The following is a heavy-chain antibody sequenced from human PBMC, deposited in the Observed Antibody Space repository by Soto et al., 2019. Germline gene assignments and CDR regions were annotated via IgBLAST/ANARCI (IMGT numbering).Heavy chain of an antibody. CDR3: AREVTYGGGSFSLGL. V-gene: IGHV1-2*06. J-gene: IGHJ4*02. D-gene: IGHD3-10*01. Sequence: ASVKVSCKTSGYFFTSHYIHWVRLAPGRGLEWMGRINPNNGDTNSPQKFQGRVTMTSDTSISTAYMEMSGLRSDDTALYYCAREVTYGGGSFSLGLWGQGTLVTVS. CDR2: INPNNGDT. CDR1: GYFFTSHY.